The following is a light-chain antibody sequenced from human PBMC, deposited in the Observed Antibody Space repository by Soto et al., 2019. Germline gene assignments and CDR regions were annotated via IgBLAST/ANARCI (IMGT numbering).Light chain of an antibody. CDR3: QQYNNWPLT. CDR1: QSIGLA. CDR2: GAS. V-gene: IGKV3-15*01. Sequence: EIVLTQSPATLSLSPGERATLSCRASQSIGLAIAWYQQKPGQAPRLLIYGASTRATGIPARFSGSGSGTEFTLTISSLQSEDSAVYYCQQYNNWPLTFGQGTRLEIK. J-gene: IGKJ5*01.